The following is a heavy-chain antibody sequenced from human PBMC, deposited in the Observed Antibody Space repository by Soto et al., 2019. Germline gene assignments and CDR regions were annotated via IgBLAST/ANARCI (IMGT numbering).Heavy chain of an antibody. D-gene: IGHD6-13*01. V-gene: IGHV4-34*01. CDR1: GGSFGGYY. CDR3: ARGGGSSWPTFDY. J-gene: IGHJ4*02. Sequence: SETLSLTCAVYGGSFGGYYWSWIRQPPGKGLEWIGEINHSGSTNYNPSLKSRVTISVDTSKNQFSLKLSSVTAADTAVYYCARGGGSSWPTFDYWGEGTRVTVSS. CDR2: INHSGST.